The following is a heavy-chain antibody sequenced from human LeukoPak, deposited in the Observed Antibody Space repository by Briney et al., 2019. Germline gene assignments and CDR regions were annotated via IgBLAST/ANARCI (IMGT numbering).Heavy chain of an antibody. J-gene: IGHJ4*02. CDR2: IYHSGST. Sequence: SETLSLTCAVYGGSFSDYYWSWIRRPPGKGLEWIGSIYHSGSTYYNPSLKSRVTISVDTSKNQFSLKLSSVTAADTAVYYCARDLRYYDSSGSFDYWGQGTLVTVSS. CDR1: GGSFSDYY. CDR3: ARDLRYYDSSGSFDY. D-gene: IGHD3-22*01. V-gene: IGHV4-34*01.